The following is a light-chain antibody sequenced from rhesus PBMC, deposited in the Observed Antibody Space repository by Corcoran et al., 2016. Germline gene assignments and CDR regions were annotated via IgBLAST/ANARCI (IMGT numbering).Light chain of an antibody. CDR3: LQDIQLPLT. Sequence: DIVMTQTPLSLPVTPGEPASISCRSSQSPLHSNGYTYLFWYLQKPGQSPQLLIYLGSNRASGVPDRFSGGGSGTGFTLKFSRVEAGDVGVFYCLQDIQLPLTFGGGTKVEIK. CDR1: QSPLHSNGYTY. V-gene: IGKV2-78*01. J-gene: IGKJ4*01. CDR2: LGS.